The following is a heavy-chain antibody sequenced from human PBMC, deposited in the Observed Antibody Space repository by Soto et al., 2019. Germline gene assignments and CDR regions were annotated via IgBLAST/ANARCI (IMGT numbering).Heavy chain of an antibody. J-gene: IGHJ6*02. CDR1: GGSLSSSI. CDR2: INHSAST. D-gene: IGHD5-12*01. V-gene: IGHV4-34*01. CDR3: ARSGARLGYYYYAMDV. Sequence: SETLSLTCTVSGGSLSSSIWSWIRQSPGTGLEWIGEINHSASTNNNPSLKSRVTISVDRSKNQLSLKLSSVTVADTAVYYCARSGARLGYYYYAMDVWGQGTTVTVSS.